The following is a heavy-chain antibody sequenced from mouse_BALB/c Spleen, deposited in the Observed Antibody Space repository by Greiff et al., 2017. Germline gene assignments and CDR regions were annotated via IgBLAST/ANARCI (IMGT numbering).Heavy chain of an antibody. J-gene: IGHJ4*01. CDR3: ARDRELRLRGAMDY. Sequence: VKLVESGPGLVAPSQSLSITCTVSGFSLTSYGVHWVRQPPGKGLEWLGVIWAGGSTDYNAAFISRLSISKDNSKSQVFLKMNSLQTDDTARYYCARDRELRLRGAMDYWGQGTSVTVSS. CDR1: GFSLTSYG. V-gene: IGHV2-9*02. D-gene: IGHD1-2*01. CDR2: IWAGGST.